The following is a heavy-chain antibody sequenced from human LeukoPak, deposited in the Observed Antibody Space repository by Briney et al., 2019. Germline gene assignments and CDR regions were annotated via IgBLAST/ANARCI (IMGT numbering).Heavy chain of an antibody. CDR1: GFTFSSYA. D-gene: IGHD3-22*01. V-gene: IGHV3-30*01. Sequence: GGSLRLSCAASGFTFSSYAMHWVRQAPGRGLEWVAVISYDGSNKYYADSVKGRFTISRDNSKNTLYLQMNSLRAEDTAVYYCARAGRDSSGYYPKYYYYYYMDVWGKGTTVTVSS. CDR2: ISYDGSNK. J-gene: IGHJ6*03. CDR3: ARAGRDSSGYYPKYYYYYYMDV.